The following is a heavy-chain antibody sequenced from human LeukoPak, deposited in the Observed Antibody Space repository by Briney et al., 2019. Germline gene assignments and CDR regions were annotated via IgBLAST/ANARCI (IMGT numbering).Heavy chain of an antibody. CDR1: GFTSSIHW. V-gene: IGHV3-7*01. J-gene: IGHJ6*04. Sequence: GGSLRLSYAASGFTSSIHWMSWVRQAPGKGLEWVASIKEDGSEKYYVDSVKGRFSISRDDAKNSLHLQMKSLRGQDTAVYYCARDRFGGMDVWGKGTSVTVSS. CDR2: IKEDGSEK. D-gene: IGHD4-23*01. CDR3: ARDRFGGMDV.